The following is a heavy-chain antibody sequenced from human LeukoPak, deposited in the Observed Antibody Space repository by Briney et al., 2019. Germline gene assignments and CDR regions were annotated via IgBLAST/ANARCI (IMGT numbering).Heavy chain of an antibody. D-gene: IGHD3-22*01. Sequence: SETPSLTCTVSGGSISSSSYYWGWIRQPPGKGLEWIGSIYYSGSTYYNPSLKSRVTISVDTSKNQFSLKLSSVTAADTAVYYCARPYPYDSSGYYYPRGAFDIWGQGTMVTVSS. CDR3: ARPYPYDSSGYYYPRGAFDI. V-gene: IGHV4-39*01. J-gene: IGHJ3*02. CDR1: GGSISSSSYY. CDR2: IYYSGST.